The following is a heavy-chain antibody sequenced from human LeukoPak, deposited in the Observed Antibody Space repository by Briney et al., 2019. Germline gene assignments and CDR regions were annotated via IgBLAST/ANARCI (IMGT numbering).Heavy chain of an antibody. V-gene: IGHV1-2*02. CDR1: GYTFTDYY. D-gene: IGHD7-27*01. Sequence: ASVTVSCKASGYTFTDYYMYWVRQAPGQGLEWMGWINPNSGSTNYAQEFQGRVTMTRDTSISTAYMELSSLRSDDTAVFFCARALSGDLVDHWGQGTLVTVSS. CDR2: INPNSGST. J-gene: IGHJ4*02. CDR3: ARALSGDLVDH.